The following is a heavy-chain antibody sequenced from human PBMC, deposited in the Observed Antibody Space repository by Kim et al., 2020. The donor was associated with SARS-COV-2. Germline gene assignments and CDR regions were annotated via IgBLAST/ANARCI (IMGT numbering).Heavy chain of an antibody. V-gene: IGHV4-39*01. CDR2: IYYSGST. CDR3: ARHEITIFGVVTPYYFDY. J-gene: IGHJ4*02. Sequence: SETLSLTCTVSGGSISSSSYYWGWIRQPPGKGLEWIGSIYYSGSTYYNPSLKSRVTISVDTSKNQFSLKLSSVTAADTAVYYCARHEITIFGVVTPYYFDYWGQGTLVTVSS. CDR1: GGSISSSSYY. D-gene: IGHD3-3*01.